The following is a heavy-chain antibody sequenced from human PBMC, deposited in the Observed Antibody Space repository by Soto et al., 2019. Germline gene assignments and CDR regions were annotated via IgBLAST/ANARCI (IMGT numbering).Heavy chain of an antibody. Sequence: EGSLRLSCASSGFSFSRYAVSWVRQAPWKGLEWVSVFDGSSGHTYYATSVRVRLTISNDNAKSTLSLQMNSLKAEDTAVYFCAKHLQYDSGWLLDYWGKGTLVTVSS. CDR3: AKHLQYDSGWLLDY. CDR2: FDGSSGHT. CDR1: GFSFSRYA. V-gene: IGHV3-23*01. J-gene: IGHJ4*02. D-gene: IGHD6-19*01.